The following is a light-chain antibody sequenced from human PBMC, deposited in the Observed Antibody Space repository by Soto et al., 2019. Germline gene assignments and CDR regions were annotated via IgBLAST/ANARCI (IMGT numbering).Light chain of an antibody. CDR1: QTISSW. J-gene: IGKJ1*01. CDR2: KAS. Sequence: DIRMTQSPSTLSGSVGDRVTITCRASQTISSWLAWYQQKPGKAPKLLIYKASTLKSGVPSRFSGRGSGTLFTLTISSLQPEDFATYYCQKYNTASRTCGQGTKV. CDR3: QKYNTASRT. V-gene: IGKV1-5*03.